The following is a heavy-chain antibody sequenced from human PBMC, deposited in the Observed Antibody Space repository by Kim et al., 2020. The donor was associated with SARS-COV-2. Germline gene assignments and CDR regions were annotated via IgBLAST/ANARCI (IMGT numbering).Heavy chain of an antibody. CDR2: IIPIFGTA. V-gene: IGHV1-69*13. J-gene: IGHJ6*04. CDR3: ARASVGSGSYGEYYGMDV. CDR1: GGTFSSYA. Sequence: SVKVSCKASGGTFSSYAISWVRQAPGQGPEWMGGIIPIFGTANYAQKFQGRVTITADESTSTAYMELSSLRSEDTAVYYCARASVGSGSYGEYYGMDVWGKGTTVTVSS. D-gene: IGHD3-10*01.